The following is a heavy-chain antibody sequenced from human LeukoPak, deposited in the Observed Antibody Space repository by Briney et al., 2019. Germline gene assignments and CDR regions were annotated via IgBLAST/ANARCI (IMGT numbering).Heavy chain of an antibody. Sequence: SGTLSLTCAVSGGSISSSNWRSWVRQPPGKGLEWMGEIYHSRNTNYNSSLKSRITISVDKSKNQLSLKLSSVTAADTAVYYCARGTAAAGNFEYWGQGTLVTVSS. CDR1: GGSISSSNW. CDR2: IYHSRNT. D-gene: IGHD6-13*01. V-gene: IGHV4-4*02. J-gene: IGHJ4*02. CDR3: ARGTAAAGNFEY.